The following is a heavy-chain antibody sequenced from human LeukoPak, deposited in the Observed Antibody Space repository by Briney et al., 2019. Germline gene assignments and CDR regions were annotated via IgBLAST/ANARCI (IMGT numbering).Heavy chain of an antibody. CDR1: GGSISSYY. J-gene: IGHJ4*02. CDR2: IYYSGST. CDR3: ARCTSTSCYNFDY. Sequence: SETLSLTCTVSGGSISSYYWSWIRQPPGKGLEWIGYIYYSGSTNYNPSLKSRVTISVDTSKNQFSLQLNSVTPEDTAVYYCARCTSTSCYNFDYWGQGSLVTVSS. V-gene: IGHV4-59*12. D-gene: IGHD2-2*02.